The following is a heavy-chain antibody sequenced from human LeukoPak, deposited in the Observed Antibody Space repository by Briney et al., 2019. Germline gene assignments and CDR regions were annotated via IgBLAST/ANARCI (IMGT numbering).Heavy chain of an antibody. V-gene: IGHV4-39*02. J-gene: IGHJ3*01. CDR3: TRRATPVLALGDFDF. D-gene: IGHD3-3*01. CDR1: GDSLTNCFHY. CDR2: IYYTGTS. Sequence: SETLSLTCGVSGDSLTNCFHYWDWVRQSPQRGLEWVGSIYYTGTSYFHPSLEGRVTLSIDTAQNLFSINLTSVTAADTSTYFCTRRATPVLALGDFDFWSRGSVVTVSS.